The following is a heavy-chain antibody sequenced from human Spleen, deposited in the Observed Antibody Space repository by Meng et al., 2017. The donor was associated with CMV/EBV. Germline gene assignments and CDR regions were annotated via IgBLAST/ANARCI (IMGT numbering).Heavy chain of an antibody. V-gene: IGHV1-46*01. CDR2: INPSGGST. CDR1: GYTFTSYY. J-gene: IGHJ6*02. D-gene: IGHD3-3*01. CDR3: ARVPVHTIFGVAPSGMDV. Sequence: ASVKVSCKASGYTFTSYYMHWVRQAPGQGLEWMGIINPSGGSTSYAQKYQGRVTMTRDTSTSTVYMELSSLRSDDTAVYYCARVPVHTIFGVAPSGMDVWGQGTTVTVSS.